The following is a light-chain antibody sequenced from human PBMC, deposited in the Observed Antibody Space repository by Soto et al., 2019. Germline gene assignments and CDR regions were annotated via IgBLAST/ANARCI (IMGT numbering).Light chain of an antibody. Sequence: EIVLTQSPATLSLSPGERATLSCRASQSVSSYLAWYQQKPGQAPRLLIYDASNSATGIPARFSGSGSGTDFTLTISSLETEDFAVYYCQQRSNWPLTFGGGTKVEIK. V-gene: IGKV3-11*01. CDR1: QSVSSY. CDR3: QQRSNWPLT. J-gene: IGKJ4*01. CDR2: DAS.